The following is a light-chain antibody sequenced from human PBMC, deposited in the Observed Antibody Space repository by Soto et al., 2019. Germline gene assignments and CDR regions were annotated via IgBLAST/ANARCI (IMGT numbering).Light chain of an antibody. CDR1: SSDVGGYNY. Sequence: QSALTQPATVSGSPGQSITIPCTGTSSDVGGYNYVSWYQQYPGQAPKLMIYDVSNRPSGVSNRFSASKSGNTASLTISGLQAEDEANSYCSSYTSSSTLVVFGGGTKLTVL. CDR2: DVS. CDR3: SSYTSSSTLVV. V-gene: IGLV2-14*01. J-gene: IGLJ2*01.